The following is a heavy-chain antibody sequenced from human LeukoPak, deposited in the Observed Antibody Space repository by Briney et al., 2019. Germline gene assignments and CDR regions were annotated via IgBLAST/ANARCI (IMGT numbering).Heavy chain of an antibody. CDR1: GYTFTTYG. J-gene: IGHJ6*03. CDR3: ARDNFDSVWYWEVVGYMDV. D-gene: IGHD6-19*01. CDR2: ISAYNGKT. Sequence: ASVKVSCKASGYTFTTYGISWVRQAPGQGLEWMGWISAYNGKTTYAQKFQGRVTVTTDTSTSTAYMDLRSLRYDDTAVYYCARDNFDSVWYWEVVGYMDVWGKGTTVTVSS. V-gene: IGHV1-18*01.